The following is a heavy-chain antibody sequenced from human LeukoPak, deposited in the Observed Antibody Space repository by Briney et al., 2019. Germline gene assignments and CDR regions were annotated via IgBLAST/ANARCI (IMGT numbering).Heavy chain of an antibody. CDR2: ISSGSSTI. CDR3: ASSNRSWYSY. J-gene: IGHJ4*02. D-gene: IGHD6-13*01. CDR1: GFTFSTYS. Sequence: GGSLRLSCAASGFTFSTYSMSWVRQAPGKGLEWVAYISSGSSTIFYSDPVKGRFTTSRDNAKNSLYLQMNSLRAEDTAVYYCASSNRSWYSYWGQGSLVTISS. V-gene: IGHV3-48*04.